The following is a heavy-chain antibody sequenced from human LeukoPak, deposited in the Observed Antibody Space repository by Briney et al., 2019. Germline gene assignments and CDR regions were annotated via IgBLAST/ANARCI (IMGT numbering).Heavy chain of an antibody. CDR2: ICNSDET. CDR3: AKDPQHPLDY. Sequence: PGGSLRLSCVGSGFIFRDYVMTWVRQAPGKGPEWVSTICNSDETHYADSVKGRFTISRDNSKNTLYLQMNSLKVEDAAIYSCAKDPQHPLDYWGRGTPVTVSP. J-gene: IGHJ4*02. D-gene: IGHD2-2*01. CDR1: GFIFRDYV. V-gene: IGHV3-23*05.